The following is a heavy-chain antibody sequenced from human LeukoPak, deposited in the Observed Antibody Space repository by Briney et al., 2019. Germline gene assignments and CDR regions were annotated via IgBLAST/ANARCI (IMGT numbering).Heavy chain of an antibody. D-gene: IGHD2-2*01. CDR3: AREVVVVPAAISDY. CDR2: ISAYNGNT. V-gene: IGHV1-18*01. J-gene: IGHJ4*02. CDR1: GYTFTSYG. Sequence: ASVKVSCKASGYTFTSYGISWVRQAPEQGLEWMGWISAYNGNTNYAQKLQGRVTMTTDTSTSTAYMELRSLRSDDTAVYYCAREVVVVPAAISDYWGQGTLVTVSS.